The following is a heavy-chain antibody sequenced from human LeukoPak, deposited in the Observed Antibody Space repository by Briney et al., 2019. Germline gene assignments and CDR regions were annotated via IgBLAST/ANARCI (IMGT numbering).Heavy chain of an antibody. CDR1: GGSFSGYY. V-gene: IGHV4-34*01. D-gene: IGHD3-22*01. Sequence: SETLSLTCAVYGGSFSGYYWSWIRQPPGKGLEWIGEINHSGSTNYNPSLKSRVTISVDTSKNQFSLKLSSVTAADTAVYYCARGVVSVAKEDYWGQGTLVTVSS. CDR3: ARGVVSVAKEDY. CDR2: INHSGST. J-gene: IGHJ4*02.